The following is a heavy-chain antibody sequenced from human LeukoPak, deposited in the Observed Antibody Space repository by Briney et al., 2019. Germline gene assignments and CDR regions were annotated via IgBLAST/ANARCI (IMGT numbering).Heavy chain of an antibody. CDR1: GFTFSDYW. CDR3: ARRYFDS. J-gene: IGHJ4*02. Sequence: GGSLRLSCVASGFTFSDYWMSWVRQAPGKGLEWVANIKQDGSEIYYVASVKGRFTISRDNTKNSLYLQMNSLRAEDTAVYYCARRYFDSWGQGTLVTVSS. CDR2: IKQDGSEI. V-gene: IGHV3-7*01.